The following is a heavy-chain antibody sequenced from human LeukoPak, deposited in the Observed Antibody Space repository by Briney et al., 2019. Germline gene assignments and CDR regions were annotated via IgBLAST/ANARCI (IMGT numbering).Heavy chain of an antibody. J-gene: IGHJ4*02. CDR3: ARGSHRSWYFCHDY. CDR2: ISAYNGNT. CDR1: GGTFSSYA. V-gene: IGHV1-18*01. D-gene: IGHD6-13*01. Sequence: ASVKVSCKASGGTFSSYAISWVRQAPGQGLEWMGWISAYNGNTNYAQKLQGRVTMTTDTSTSTAYMELRSLRSDDTAVYYCARGSHRSWYFCHDYWGQGTLVTVSS.